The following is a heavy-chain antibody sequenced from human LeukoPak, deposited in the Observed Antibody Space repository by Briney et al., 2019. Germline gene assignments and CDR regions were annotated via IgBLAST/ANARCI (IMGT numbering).Heavy chain of an antibody. D-gene: IGHD6-13*01. Sequence: PSETLSLTCTVSGGSISSYYWSWIRQPAGKGLEWIGRTYTSGSTNYNPSLKSRVTMSVDTSENQFSLKLSSVTAADTAVYFCASLRAAGTIDYWGQGTLVTVSS. CDR1: GGSISSYY. J-gene: IGHJ4*02. CDR3: ASLRAAGTIDY. V-gene: IGHV4-4*07. CDR2: TYTSGST.